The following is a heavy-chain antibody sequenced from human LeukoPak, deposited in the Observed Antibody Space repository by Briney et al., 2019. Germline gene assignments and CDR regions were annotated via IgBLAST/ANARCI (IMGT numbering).Heavy chain of an antibody. J-gene: IGHJ4*02. V-gene: IGHV1-18*01. CDR2: ISAYNGNT. D-gene: IGHD2-2*01. CDR1: GYTFTSYG. Sequence: ASVKVSCKASGYTFTSYGISWVRQAPGQGLEWMGWISAYNGNTNYAQKLQGRVTMTTDTSTSTAYMELRSLRSDDTAVYYCARGGGGYCSSTSCYAQIPQDVGSGSYNDYWGQGTLVTVSS. CDR3: ARGGGGYCSSTSCYAQIPQDVGSGSYNDY.